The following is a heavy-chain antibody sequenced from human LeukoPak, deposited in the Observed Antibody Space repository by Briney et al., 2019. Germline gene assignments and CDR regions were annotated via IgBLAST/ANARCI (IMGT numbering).Heavy chain of an antibody. CDR2: IKQDRSEK. D-gene: IGHD3-10*01. CDR1: GFTFSNYW. J-gene: IGHJ5*02. V-gene: IGHV3-7*01. Sequence: GGSLRLSCAASGFTFSNYWMSWVRHAPGKGLEWVANIKQDRSEKYYADSVKGRFTISRDNSKNTLYLQMNSLRAEDTAVYYCAKDRAQVRDPNWFDPWGQGTLVTVSS. CDR3: AKDRAQVRDPNWFDP.